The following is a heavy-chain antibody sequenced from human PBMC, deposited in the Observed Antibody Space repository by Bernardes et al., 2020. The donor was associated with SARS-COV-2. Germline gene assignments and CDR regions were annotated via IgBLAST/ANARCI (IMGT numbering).Heavy chain of an antibody. J-gene: IGHJ6*02. CDR3: ARASSGWFGYYYGMDV. CDR1: GFTFSDHY. D-gene: IGHD6-19*01. Sequence: SLRLSCAASGFTFSDHYMDWVRQAPGKGLEWVGRTRNKANSYTTEYAASVKGRFTISRDDSKNSLYLQMNSLKTEDTAVYYCARASSGWFGYYYGMDVWGQGTTVTVSS. V-gene: IGHV3-72*01. CDR2: TRNKANSYTT.